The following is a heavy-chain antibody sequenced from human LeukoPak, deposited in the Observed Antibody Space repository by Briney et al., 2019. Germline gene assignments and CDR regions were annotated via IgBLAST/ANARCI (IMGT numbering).Heavy chain of an antibody. CDR2: ISSNGGNT. V-gene: IGHV3-64*01. CDR3: ARGPGYDWNDPPYGPPNFDY. J-gene: IGHJ4*02. CDR1: GFTFKNYP. Sequence: PGGSLRLSCAASGFTFKNYPIQWVRQAPGKGLEHVSSISSNGGNTYCANSVKGRFTISRDNSNNTLYLHMGSLRAEDMAVYYCARGPGYDWNDPPYGPPNFDYWGQGTLVTVSS. D-gene: IGHD1-20*01.